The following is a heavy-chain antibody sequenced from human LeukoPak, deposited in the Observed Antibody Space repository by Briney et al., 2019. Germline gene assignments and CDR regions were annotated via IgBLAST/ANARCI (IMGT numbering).Heavy chain of an antibody. CDR2: IYYSGNI. V-gene: IGHV4-39*01. CDR1: GGSISSSSYY. J-gene: IGHJ4*02. D-gene: IGHD3-3*01. Sequence: SSETLSLTCTVSGGSISSSSYYWGWIRQPPGKGLEWIGSIYYSGNIYYNPSLKSRVTIFVDTSKNQFSLKLSSVTAADTAVYYCQSRYLEWLLDYWGQGTLDTVSS. CDR3: QSRYLEWLLDY.